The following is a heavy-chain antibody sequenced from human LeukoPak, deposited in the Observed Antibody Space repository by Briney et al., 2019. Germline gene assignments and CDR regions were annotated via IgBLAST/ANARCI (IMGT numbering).Heavy chain of an antibody. CDR2: INWNGGST. J-gene: IGHJ5*02. V-gene: IGHV3-20*04. CDR3: ARESPRRYYDFWSGYIANWFDP. Sequence: PGGSLRLSCAASGFTFDDYGMSWVRHAPGKGLEWVSGINWNGGSTGYADSVKGRFTISRDNAKNSLYLQMNSLRAEDTALYYCARESPRRYYDFWSGYIANWFDPWGQGTLVTVSS. CDR1: GFTFDDYG. D-gene: IGHD3-3*01.